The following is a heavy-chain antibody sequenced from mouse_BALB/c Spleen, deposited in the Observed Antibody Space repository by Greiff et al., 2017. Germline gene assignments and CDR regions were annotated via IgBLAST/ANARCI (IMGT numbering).Heavy chain of an antibody. CDR2: IYWDDDK. V-gene: IGHV8-12*01. J-gene: IGHJ3*01. CDR3: ARGYYRYDWFAY. D-gene: IGHD2-14*01. Sequence: ESGPGILQPSQTLSLTCSFSGFSLSTSGMGVSWIRQPSGKGLEWLAHIYWDDDKRYNPSLKSRLTISKDTSRNQVFLKITSVDTADTATYYCARGYYRYDWFAYWGQGTLVTVSA. CDR1: GFSLSTSGMG.